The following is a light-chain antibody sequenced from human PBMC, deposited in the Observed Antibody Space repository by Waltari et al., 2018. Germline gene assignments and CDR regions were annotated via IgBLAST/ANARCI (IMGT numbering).Light chain of an antibody. CDR1: QSISSY. V-gene: IGKV1-39*01. Sequence: DIQMTQSPSSLSASVRDRVTITCRASQSISSYLNWYQQNPGKAPKLLIYAASSLQSGVPSRFSGSGSGTDFTLTISSLQPEDFATYYCQQSYSTPWTFGQGTKVEIK. CDR3: QQSYSTPWT. CDR2: AAS. J-gene: IGKJ1*01.